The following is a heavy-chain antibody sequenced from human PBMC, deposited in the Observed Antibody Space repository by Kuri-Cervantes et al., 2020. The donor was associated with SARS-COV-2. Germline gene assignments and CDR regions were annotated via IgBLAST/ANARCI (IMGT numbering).Heavy chain of an antibody. D-gene: IGHD4-17*01. J-gene: IGHJ4*02. V-gene: IGHV3-30-3*01. Sequence: GESLKISCAASGFTFSSYAMHWVRQAPGKGLEWVAVISYDGGNKYYADSVKGRFTISRDNSRNTLYLQMNSLRAEDTAVYYCARGNDYGEDFDYWGQGTLVTVSS. CDR3: ARGNDYGEDFDY. CDR1: GFTFSSYA. CDR2: ISYDGGNK.